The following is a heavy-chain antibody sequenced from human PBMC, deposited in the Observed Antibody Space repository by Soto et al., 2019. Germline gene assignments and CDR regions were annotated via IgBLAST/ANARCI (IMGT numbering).Heavy chain of an antibody. Sequence: QVQLVQSGAEVKKPGSSVKVSCKASGGTFSSYAISWVRQAPGQGLEWIGGIIPIFGTANYAQKFQGRVTITADESTSTAYMELSSLRSEDTAVYYCARAPSKQWLVRLNWFDPWGQGTLVTVSS. V-gene: IGHV1-69*01. CDR2: IIPIFGTA. D-gene: IGHD6-19*01. CDR1: GGTFSSYA. J-gene: IGHJ5*02. CDR3: ARAPSKQWLVRLNWFDP.